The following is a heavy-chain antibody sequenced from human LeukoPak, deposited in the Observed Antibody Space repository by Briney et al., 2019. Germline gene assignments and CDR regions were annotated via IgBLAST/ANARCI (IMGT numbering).Heavy chain of an antibody. V-gene: IGHV3-21*04. CDR3: VRDRGTYRPIDY. D-gene: IGHD1-26*01. J-gene: IGHJ4*02. CDR1: AFSLNAYN. Sequence: GGSLXXXXAASAFSLNAYNMNWVRQAPGKGLXGGSSISYTGTYIYYADSVKGRFTISRDNAQNSLYLQMNSLRAEDTAIYYCVRDRGTYRPIDYWGQGTLVTVSS. CDR2: ISYTGTYI.